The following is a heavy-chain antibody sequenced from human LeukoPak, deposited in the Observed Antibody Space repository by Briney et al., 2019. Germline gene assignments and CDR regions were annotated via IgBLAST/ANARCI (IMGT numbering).Heavy chain of an antibody. V-gene: IGHV3-74*01. Sequence: GGSLRLSCAASGFSFSYYWMHWVRQGSGKGPVWVSRIIGDGTRTDYADSVKGRFTISRDNAKSTLYLQMNSLTVEDTAVYYCLRVDDTNGHNWFDPWGQGTLVTVSS. CDR1: GFSFSYYW. J-gene: IGHJ5*02. CDR2: IIGDGTRT. CDR3: LRVDDTNGHNWFDP. D-gene: IGHD2-8*01.